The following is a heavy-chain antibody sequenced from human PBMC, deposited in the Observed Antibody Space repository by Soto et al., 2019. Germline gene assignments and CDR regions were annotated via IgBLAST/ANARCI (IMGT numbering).Heavy chain of an antibody. D-gene: IGHD3-22*01. CDR1: GFSFSSAA. CDR3: VRSRDSTAWYSLDD. Sequence: PGGSLRLSCAASGFSFSSAAMNWVRQAPGGGLEWVSSINGRADRTYYRPSVKGRFTISRDSSRDTLYLEMTSLRAEDSALYYCVRSRDSTAWYSLDDWGQGILVTVSS. CDR2: INGRADRT. J-gene: IGHJ4*02. V-gene: IGHV3-23*01.